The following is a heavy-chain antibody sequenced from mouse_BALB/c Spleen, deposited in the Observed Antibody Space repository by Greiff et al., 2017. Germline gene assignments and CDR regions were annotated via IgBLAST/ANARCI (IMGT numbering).Heavy chain of an antibody. V-gene: IGHV1S56*01. D-gene: IGHD1-1*02. J-gene: IGHJ2*01. CDR1: GYTFPSYY. CDR3: ARLGFYGPLDY. Sequence: VQLQQSGPELVKPGASVKMSCKASGYTFPSYYIHWVKQRPGQGLEWIGWIYPGDGSTKYNEKFKGKTTLTADKSSSTAYMLLSSLTSKDSAIYFCARLGFYGPLDYWGQGTTLTVSS. CDR2: IYPGDGST.